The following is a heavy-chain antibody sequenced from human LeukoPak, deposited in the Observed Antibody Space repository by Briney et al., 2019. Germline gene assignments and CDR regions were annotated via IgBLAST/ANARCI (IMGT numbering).Heavy chain of an antibody. V-gene: IGHV3-21*01. CDR3: ARAPSAGNAFDI. CDR2: ISSSSSYI. J-gene: IGHJ3*02. D-gene: IGHD4-23*01. CDR1: GFTFSSYV. Sequence: PGGSLRLSCAASGFTFSSYVMNWVRQAPGKGLEWVSSISSSSSYIYYADSVKGRFTISRDNAKNSLYLQMNSLRAEDTAVYYCARAPSAGNAFDIWGQGTMVTVSS.